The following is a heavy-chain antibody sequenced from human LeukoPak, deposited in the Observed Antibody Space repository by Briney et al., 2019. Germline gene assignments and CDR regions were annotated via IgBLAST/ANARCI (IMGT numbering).Heavy chain of an antibody. CDR2: ISGLGGDT. Sequence: PGGSLRLSCAASGFTFSSYAMSWVRQAPGKGLEWVSAISGLGGDTHYADSVKGRFTISRDSSKNTLYLQMNSLRAEDTAVYHCAKGGCSAGSCYSGPYYYYGMDVWGPGTTVTVSS. CDR3: AKGGCSAGSCYSGPYYYYGMDV. V-gene: IGHV3-23*01. D-gene: IGHD2-15*01. J-gene: IGHJ6*02. CDR1: GFTFSSYA.